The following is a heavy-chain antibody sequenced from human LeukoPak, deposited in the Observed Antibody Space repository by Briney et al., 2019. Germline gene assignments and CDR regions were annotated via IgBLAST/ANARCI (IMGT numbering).Heavy chain of an antibody. CDR3: ARDLRAVAGRGFDY. D-gene: IGHD6-19*01. Sequence: GGSLRLSCAASRFTFSSYWMSWVRQAPGKGLEWVSSISSSSSYIYYADSVKGRFTISRDNAKNSLYLQMNSLRAEDTAVYYCARDLRAVAGRGFDYWGQGTLVTVSS. CDR2: ISSSSSYI. J-gene: IGHJ4*02. CDR1: RFTFSSYW. V-gene: IGHV3-21*01.